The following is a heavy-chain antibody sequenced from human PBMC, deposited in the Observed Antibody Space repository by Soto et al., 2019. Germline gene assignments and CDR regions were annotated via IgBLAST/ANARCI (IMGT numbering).Heavy chain of an antibody. J-gene: IGHJ6*02. CDR3: AKDRLLWFGELFPSANYYGTDV. Sequence: PGGSLRLSCAASGFTFSSYGMHWVRQAPGKGLEWVAVISYDGSNKYYADSVKGRFTISRDNSKNTLYLQMNSLRAEDTAVYYCAKDRLLWFGELFPSANYYGTDVWGQGTTVTVSS. D-gene: IGHD3-10*01. V-gene: IGHV3-30*18. CDR1: GFTFSSYG. CDR2: ISYDGSNK.